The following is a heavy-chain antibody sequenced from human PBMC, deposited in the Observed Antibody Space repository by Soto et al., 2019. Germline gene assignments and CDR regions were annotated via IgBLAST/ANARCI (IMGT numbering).Heavy chain of an antibody. J-gene: IGHJ4*02. D-gene: IGHD3-22*01. CDR1: GFTCRSYS. CDR2: ISSSSSTI. Sequence: VGSLRLSCAASGFTCRSYSMNRVRQAPGKGLEWVSYISSSSSTIYYADSVKGRFTISRDNAKNSLYLQMNSLRAEDTAVYYCFFFDSGGYYTDSYYFDYWGQGTLVTVSS. V-gene: IGHV3-48*01. CDR3: FFFDSGGYYTDSYYFDY.